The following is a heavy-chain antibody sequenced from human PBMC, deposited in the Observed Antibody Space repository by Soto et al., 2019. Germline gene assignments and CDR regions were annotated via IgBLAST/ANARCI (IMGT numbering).Heavy chain of an antibody. V-gene: IGHV1-69*12. J-gene: IGHJ6*02. D-gene: IGHD6-13*01. CDR3: AVVEGAAGIYFCHGLDV. CDR1: GGTFSNDA. CDR2: IIPIFGTT. Sequence: QVQLVQSGAEVKKPGSSVKVSCKASGGTFSNDASSGVRQAPGQGIEWRGGIIPIFGTTYYAQKFQGRVTIIADESTTTAYLELRSLRSEDTAMYYCAVVEGAAGIYFCHGLDVWGQGAAVSVSS.